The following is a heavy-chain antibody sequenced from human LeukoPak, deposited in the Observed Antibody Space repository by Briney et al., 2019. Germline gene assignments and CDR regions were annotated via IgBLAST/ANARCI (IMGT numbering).Heavy chain of an antibody. V-gene: IGHV1-46*01. J-gene: IGHJ4*02. D-gene: IGHD2-21*02. CDR2: INPSGGST. CDR3: ASSYCGGDCYIDY. Sequence: AGPVKVSCKASGYTFTSYYMHWVRQAPGQGLEWMGIINPSGGSTSYAQKFQGRVTMTRDTSTSTVYMELGSLRSEDTAVYYCASSYCGGDCYIDYWGQGTLVTVSS. CDR1: GYTFTSYY.